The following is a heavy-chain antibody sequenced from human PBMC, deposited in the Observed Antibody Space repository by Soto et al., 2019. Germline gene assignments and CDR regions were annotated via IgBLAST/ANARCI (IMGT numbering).Heavy chain of an antibody. V-gene: IGHV4-59*01. CDR3: ARDPDWKNKYYMDV. D-gene: IGHD1-1*01. CDR1: GGSISGYY. Sequence: PSVTLSLTCTVSGGSISGYYWSWIRQPPGKGLEWVGYISYTGSTNYNPSLKSRATISADTSKNLFSLRLSSVTAADTAIYYCARDPDWKNKYYMDVWGKGTTVTVSS. CDR2: ISYTGST. J-gene: IGHJ6*03.